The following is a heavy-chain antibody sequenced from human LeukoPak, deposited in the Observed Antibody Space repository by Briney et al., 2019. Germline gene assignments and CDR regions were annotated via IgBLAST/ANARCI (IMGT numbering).Heavy chain of an antibody. CDR2: IYPNNGAK. CDR1: VYTFSGTGWY. Sequence: ASVKVSFKAPVYTFSGTGWYLYWLRQAPGQGLECMGWIYPNNGAKAYAQKFQGRVAMTRGTSIPTAYMELSRLRPNAAAVYDCARDGPAQMVDFDYWGQGTLVTVSS. J-gene: IGHJ4*02. D-gene: IGHD3-10*01. V-gene: IGHV1-2*02. CDR3: ARDGPAQMVDFDY.